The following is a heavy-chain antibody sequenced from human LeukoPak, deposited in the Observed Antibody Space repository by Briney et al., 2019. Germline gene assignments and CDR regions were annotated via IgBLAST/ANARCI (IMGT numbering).Heavy chain of an antibody. CDR3: TSGQRSYSDTSDVDY. V-gene: IGHV3-30-3*01. Sequence: GGSLRLFCAAWRIIYCNYAMLGVPEASGKGLVGGAVISYEGYNKKCADSVKGRFTIPRDNSKHTLYLQEHSVRGEDTGVYYCTSGQRSYSDTSDVDYWGQGTLVSVCS. D-gene: IGHD3-22*01. CDR1: RIIYCNYA. CDR2: ISYEGYNK. J-gene: IGHJ4*02.